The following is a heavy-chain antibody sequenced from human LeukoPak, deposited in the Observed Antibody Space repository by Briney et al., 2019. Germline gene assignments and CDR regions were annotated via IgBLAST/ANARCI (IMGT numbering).Heavy chain of an antibody. D-gene: IGHD1-26*01. CDR3: ARGGSGSYFMGGLNDY. CDR1: GYTFTSYG. CDR2: SSAYNGNT. V-gene: IGHV1-18*01. Sequence: GASVKVSCKASGYTFTSYGISCVRQAPGQGLEWMGWSSAYNGNTNCAQKPQGRVTMTTDTSTSTAYMELRSLKSDDTAVYYCARGGSGSYFMGGLNDYWGQGTLVTVSS. J-gene: IGHJ4*02.